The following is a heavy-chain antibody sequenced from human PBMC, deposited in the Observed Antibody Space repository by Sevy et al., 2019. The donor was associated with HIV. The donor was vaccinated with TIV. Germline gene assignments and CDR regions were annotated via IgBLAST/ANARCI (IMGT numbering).Heavy chain of an antibody. D-gene: IGHD2-8*01. CDR1: GFTFSKYS. V-gene: IGHV3-23*01. CDR2: LSFGCGEI. CDR3: AREGCTKPHDY. J-gene: IGHJ4*01. Sequence: GGSLRLSCAASGFTFSKYSMSWVRQPPGNGLEWVSTLSFGCGEINYADSVKGRFTISRDNSKSSVYLQMNNLRPEDTAVYYCAREGCTKPHDYGGQGTLVTVSS.